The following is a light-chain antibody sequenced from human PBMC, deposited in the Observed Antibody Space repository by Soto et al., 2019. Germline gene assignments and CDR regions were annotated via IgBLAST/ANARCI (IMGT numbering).Light chain of an antibody. CDR1: QSIDTY. CDR2: GAS. CDR3: QQRLNWPPG. J-gene: IGKJ1*01. Sequence: EIVLTQSPATLSSSPGERATLSCRASQSIDTYLAWYQQKPGQAPRLLIYGASSRATGVPARFSGSRSGTDFTLTISDLEPADFGLYYCQQRLNWPPGFGQGTKVDI. V-gene: IGKV3-11*01.